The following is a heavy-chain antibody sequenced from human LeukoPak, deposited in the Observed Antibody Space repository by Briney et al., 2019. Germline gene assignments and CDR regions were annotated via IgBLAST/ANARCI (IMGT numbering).Heavy chain of an antibody. CDR1: GFTFNTYG. CDR2: ISGSGGAT. D-gene: IGHD1-14*01. V-gene: IGHV3-23*01. CDR3: AKCDSVTPDDLDD. J-gene: IGHJ4*02. Sequence: GGTLRLSCAASGFTFNTYGMSWVRQAPGKGLEWVSGISGSGGATYYADSVKGRFTISRDNSKNTVYLQMNSLRVEDTAVYYCAKCDSVTPDDLDDWGQGTLVTVSS.